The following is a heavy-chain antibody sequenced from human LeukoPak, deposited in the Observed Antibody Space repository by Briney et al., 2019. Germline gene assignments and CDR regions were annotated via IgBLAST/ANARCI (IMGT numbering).Heavy chain of an antibody. CDR2: ISWNSGSI. CDR3: AKDMRATYYYYGMDV. CDR1: GFTFDDYA. Sequence: GGSLRLSCAASGFTFDDYAIDWVRQALGKGLEWVSGISWNSGSIGYADSVKGRFTISRDNAKNSLYLQMNSLRAEDTALYYCAKDMRATYYYYGMDVWGQGTTVTVSS. J-gene: IGHJ6*02. V-gene: IGHV3-9*01.